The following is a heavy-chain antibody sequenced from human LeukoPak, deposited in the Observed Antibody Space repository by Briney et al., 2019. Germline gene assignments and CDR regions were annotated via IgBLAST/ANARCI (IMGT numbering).Heavy chain of an antibody. CDR2: IYYSGST. V-gene: IGHV4-59*01. CDR1: IVSNTGNL. CDR3: ATCREAASGIYY. D-gene: IGHD6-13*01. J-gene: IGHJ4*02. Sequence: SETLSLTCSVSIVSNTGNLGSSIRQPPGKGLEWLGYIYYSGSTKYNPSLKSRISISVDTSKNQFSLKLSAVTAADTAVYYCATCREAASGIYYWGQGTLVTVSS.